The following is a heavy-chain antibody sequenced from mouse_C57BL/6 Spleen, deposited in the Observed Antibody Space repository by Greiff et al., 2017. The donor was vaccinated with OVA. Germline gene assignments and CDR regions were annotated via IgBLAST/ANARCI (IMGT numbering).Heavy chain of an antibody. J-gene: IGHJ2*01. CDR2: IYPGDGDT. Sequence: QVQLQQSGPELVKPGASVKISCKASGYAFSSSWMNWVKQRPGKGLEWIGRIYPGDGDTNYNGKFKGKATLTADKSSSTAYMQLSSLTSEDSAVYCCARDSSGYYFDYWGQGTTLTVSS. CDR3: ARDSSGYYFDY. D-gene: IGHD3-2*02. V-gene: IGHV1-82*01. CDR1: GYAFSSSW.